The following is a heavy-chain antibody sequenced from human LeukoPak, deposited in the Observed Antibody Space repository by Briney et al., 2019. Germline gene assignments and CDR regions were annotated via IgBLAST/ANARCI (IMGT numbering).Heavy chain of an antibody. CDR1: GFTFSSYS. J-gene: IGHJ2*01. CDR2: ISSSSSTI. V-gene: IGHV3-48*01. CDR3: AREEGDYGDYGVWYFDL. Sequence: GGSLRLSCAASGFTFSSYSMNWVRQAPGKGLEWVSYISSSSSTIYYADSVKGRFTISRDNAKNSLYLQMNGLRAEDTAVYYCAREEGDYGDYGVWYFDLWGRGTLVTVSS. D-gene: IGHD4-17*01.